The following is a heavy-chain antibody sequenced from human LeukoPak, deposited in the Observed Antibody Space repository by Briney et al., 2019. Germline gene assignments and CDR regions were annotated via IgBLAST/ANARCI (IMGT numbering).Heavy chain of an antibody. Sequence: GGSLRLSCAASGFTFSSYAMHWVRQAPGKGLEWVAVISYDGSNKYYADSVKGRFTISRDNSKNTLYLQMNSLRAEDTAVYYCAREGSSWPFDYWGQGTLVTVSS. D-gene: IGHD6-13*01. V-gene: IGHV3-30-3*01. J-gene: IGHJ4*02. CDR1: GFTFSSYA. CDR2: ISYDGSNK. CDR3: AREGSSWPFDY.